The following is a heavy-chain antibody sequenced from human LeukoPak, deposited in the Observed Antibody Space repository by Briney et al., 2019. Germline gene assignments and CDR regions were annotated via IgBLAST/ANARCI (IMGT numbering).Heavy chain of an antibody. V-gene: IGHV4-39*01. CDR3: AILLRGYSYGSLDAFDI. CDR1: GGSISSSSYY. D-gene: IGHD5-18*01. CDR2: IYYSGST. J-gene: IGHJ3*02. Sequence: SETLSLTCTVSGGSISSSSYYWGWIRRPPGKGLEWIGSIYYSGSTYYNPSLKSRVTISVDTSKNQFSLKLSSVTAADTAVYYCAILLRGYSYGSLDAFDIWGQGTMVTVSS.